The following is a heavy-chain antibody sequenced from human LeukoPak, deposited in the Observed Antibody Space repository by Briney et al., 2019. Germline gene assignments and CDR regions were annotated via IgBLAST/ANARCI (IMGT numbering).Heavy chain of an antibody. CDR1: GGSISSSYYY. J-gene: IGHJ4*02. CDR3: ARLHCSSTSCFSAFDY. V-gene: IGHV4-39*01. D-gene: IGHD2-2*01. CDR2: IYYSGST. Sequence: SETLSLTCTVSGGSISSSYYYWAWIRQPPGKGLEWIGSIYYSGSTYYNPSLKSRLTISVDTSKNQFSLTLSSVTAADTAVYYCARLHCSSTSCFSAFDYWGQGILVTVSS.